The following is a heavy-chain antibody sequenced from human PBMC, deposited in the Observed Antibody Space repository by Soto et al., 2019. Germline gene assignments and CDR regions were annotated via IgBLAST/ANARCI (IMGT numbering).Heavy chain of an antibody. D-gene: IGHD6-6*01. Sequence: QVQLVQSGAEVRKPGSSVKVSCKVSGGTFTNYVISWLRQAPGQGLEWMGGLIPIVGAANLAQKFQGRVTITADESTRTVNMALSSLTSVDTAGYYCARGRSSPNFDLLGQGPLVTVSS. CDR2: LIPIVGAA. CDR1: GGTFTNYV. V-gene: IGHV1-69*01. CDR3: ARGRSSPNFDL. J-gene: IGHJ5*02.